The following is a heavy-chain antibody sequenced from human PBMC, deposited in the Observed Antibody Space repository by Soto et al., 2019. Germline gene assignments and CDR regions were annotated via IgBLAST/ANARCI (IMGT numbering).Heavy chain of an antibody. Sequence: GGSLRLSCAASGFTFSSYSMNWVRQAPGKGLEWVSYISSSSSTIYYADSVKGRFTISRDNAKNSLYLQMNSLRAEDTAVYYCARDLVRYSGYEVDYWGQGTLVTVSS. D-gene: IGHD5-12*01. CDR1: GFTFSSYS. V-gene: IGHV3-48*04. J-gene: IGHJ4*02. CDR2: ISSSSSTI. CDR3: ARDLVRYSGYEVDY.